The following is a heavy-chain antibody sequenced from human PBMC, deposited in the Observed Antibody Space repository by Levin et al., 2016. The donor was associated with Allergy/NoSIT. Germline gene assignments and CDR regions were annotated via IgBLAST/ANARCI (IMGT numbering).Heavy chain of an antibody. V-gene: IGHV3-66*01. CDR3: ARVTGYYYGMDV. Sequence: GESLKISCAASGFSVSTWYMTWVRQAPGKGLEWVSILYRGGNTHYADSVKGRFTISRDNSKNTLYVQMNSLRAEDTAVYYCARVTGYYYGMDVWGQGTTVTVSS. CDR1: GFSVSTWY. D-gene: IGHD2-8*02. CDR2: LYRGGNT. J-gene: IGHJ6*02.